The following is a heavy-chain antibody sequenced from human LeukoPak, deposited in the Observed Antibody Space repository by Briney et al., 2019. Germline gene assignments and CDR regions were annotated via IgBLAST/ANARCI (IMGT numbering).Heavy chain of an antibody. CDR2: ISSDGSDT. V-gene: IGHV3-74*01. Sequence: GGSLRLSCAASGLSFSNYWMHWVRQAPGKGLVWVSRISSDGSDTIYADSVKGRFTMSRDNAKNTLYLQMNSLRAEDTAVYYCAKEIRNRGVDPWGQGTLVTVSS. D-gene: IGHD1-14*01. CDR1: GLSFSNYW. J-gene: IGHJ5*02. CDR3: AKEIRNRGVDP.